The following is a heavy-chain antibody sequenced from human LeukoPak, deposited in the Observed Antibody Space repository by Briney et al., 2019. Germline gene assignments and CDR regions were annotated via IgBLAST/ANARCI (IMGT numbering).Heavy chain of an antibody. J-gene: IGHJ4*02. Sequence: ASVKVSRKASGYTFTSYGISWVRQAPGQGLEWMGWISAYNGNTNYAQKLQGRVTMTTDTSTSTAYMELRSLRSDDTAVYYCARGQVDILTGYYIPPFDYWGQGTLVTVSS. V-gene: IGHV1-18*01. D-gene: IGHD3-9*01. CDR1: GYTFTSYG. CDR3: ARGQVDILTGYYIPPFDY. CDR2: ISAYNGNT.